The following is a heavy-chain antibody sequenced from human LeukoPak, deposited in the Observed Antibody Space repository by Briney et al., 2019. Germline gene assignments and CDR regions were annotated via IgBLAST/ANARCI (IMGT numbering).Heavy chain of an antibody. J-gene: IGHJ4*02. D-gene: IGHD3-22*01. CDR2: IRHDGSQA. Sequence: PGGSLRLSRAASGFTFTSHGMHWVRQVPGKGLEWVAFIRHDGSQADYGDSVKGRFTVSRENAKNMLYLQMNRLRAEDTAVYYCAKSGPRSSGYHRIDYWGQGTLVTVSS. CDR1: GFTFTSHG. CDR3: AKSGPRSSGYHRIDY. V-gene: IGHV3-30*02.